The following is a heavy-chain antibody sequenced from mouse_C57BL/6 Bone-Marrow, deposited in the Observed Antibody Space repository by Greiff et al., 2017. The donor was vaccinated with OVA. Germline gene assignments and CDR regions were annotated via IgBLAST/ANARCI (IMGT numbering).Heavy chain of an antibody. CDR3: ARRDYGSTLDY. V-gene: IGHV1-58*01. J-gene: IGHJ2*01. CDR1: GYTFTSYG. CDR2: IYLGNGYT. D-gene: IGHD1-1*01. Sequence: EVQLQQSGAELVRPGSSVKMSCKTSGYTFTSYGINWVKQRPGQGLEWIGYIYLGNGYTEYNEKFKGKATLTSDTSSSTAYMQLSSLTSEDSAIYFCARRDYGSTLDYWGQGTTLTVSS.